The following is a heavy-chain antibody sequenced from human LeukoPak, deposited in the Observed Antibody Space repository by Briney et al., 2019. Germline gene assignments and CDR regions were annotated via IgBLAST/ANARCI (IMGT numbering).Heavy chain of an antibody. D-gene: IGHD4-17*01. J-gene: IGHJ4*02. CDR2: ISSSSSYI. V-gene: IGHV3-21*01. CDR1: GFTFSSYS. CDR3: ARGSGDYEKVFDY. Sequence: PGGSLRLSCAASGFTFSSYSMNWVRQAPGKGLEWVSSISSSSSYIYYADSVKGRFTISRDNAKNSLYLQMNSLRAEDTAVYYCARGSGDYEKVFDYWGQGTLVTVSS.